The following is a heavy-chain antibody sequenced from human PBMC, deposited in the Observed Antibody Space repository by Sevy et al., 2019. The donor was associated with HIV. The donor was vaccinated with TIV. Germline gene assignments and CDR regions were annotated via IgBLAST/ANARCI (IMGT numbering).Heavy chain of an antibody. CDR1: GDSISSYS. Sequence: SETLSLTCTVSGDSISSYSWSWIRQPPGKGLEWIGYIYYSGSTNYNPSLKSRVTISVDTSKNQFSRKLRSVTAADTAVYYCARVATRRPYYGMDVWGQGTTVTVSS. CDR3: ARVATRRPYYGMDV. V-gene: IGHV4-59*01. D-gene: IGHD1-26*01. CDR2: IYYSGST. J-gene: IGHJ6*02.